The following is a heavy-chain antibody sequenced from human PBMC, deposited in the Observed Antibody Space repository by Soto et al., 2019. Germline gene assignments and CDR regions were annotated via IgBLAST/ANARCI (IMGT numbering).Heavy chain of an antibody. CDR2: ITSSSSTI. V-gene: IGHV3-48*02. CDR1: GFTFSSYG. Sequence: GGSLRLSCAASGFTFSSYGMHWVRQAPGKGLEWISYITSSSSTIYYAGSVKGRFTISRDNARNSLYLQMNSLRDEDTAVYYCATPPTDYYDSSGHLDYSKWGQGTLVTVSS. D-gene: IGHD3-22*01. J-gene: IGHJ4*02. CDR3: ATPPTDYYDSSGHLDYSK.